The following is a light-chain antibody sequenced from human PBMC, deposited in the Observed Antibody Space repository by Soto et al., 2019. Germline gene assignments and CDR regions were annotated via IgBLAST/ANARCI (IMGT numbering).Light chain of an antibody. CDR2: DVS. V-gene: IGLV2-11*01. J-gene: IGLJ3*02. Sequence: QSALTQPRSVSGSPGQSVTISCTGTSSDVGGYNYVSWYQQHPGKAPKLMIYDVSKWPSGVPDRFSGSKSGNTAYLTISGLQAEDEVDYYCCSYAGNSLWVFGGGTKLTVL. CDR3: CSYAGNSLWV. CDR1: SSDVGGYNY.